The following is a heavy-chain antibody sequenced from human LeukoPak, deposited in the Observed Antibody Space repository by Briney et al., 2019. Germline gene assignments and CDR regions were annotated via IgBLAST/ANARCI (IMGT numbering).Heavy chain of an antibody. CDR1: GGSISSYY. CDR2: IYTSGST. D-gene: IGHD6-13*01. CDR3: ARIPRQQLSPYYYYGMDV. J-gene: IGHJ6*02. V-gene: IGHV4-4*07. Sequence: SETLSLTCTVSGGSISSYYWSWIRQPAGKGLEWIGRIYTSGSTNYNPFLKSRVTMSVDTSKNQFSLKLSSVTAADTAVYYCARIPRQQLSPYYYYGMDVWGQGTTVTVSS.